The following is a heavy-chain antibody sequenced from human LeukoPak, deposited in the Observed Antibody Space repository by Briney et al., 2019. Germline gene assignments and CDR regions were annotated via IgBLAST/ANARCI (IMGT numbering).Heavy chain of an antibody. CDR1: GGSFSGYH. D-gene: IGHD3/OR15-3a*01. CDR2: IYYSGST. Sequence: SETLSLTCAVYGGSFSGYHWSWIRQPPGKGLEWIGYIYYSGSTNYNPSLKSRVTISVDTSKNQFSLKLSSVTAADTAVYYCARPLDWVTNWFDPWGQGTLVTVSS. V-gene: IGHV4-59*08. CDR3: ARPLDWVTNWFDP. J-gene: IGHJ5*02.